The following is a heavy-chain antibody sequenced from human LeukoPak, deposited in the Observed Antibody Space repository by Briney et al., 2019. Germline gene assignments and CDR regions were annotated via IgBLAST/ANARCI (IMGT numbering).Heavy chain of an antibody. D-gene: IGHD2-15*01. CDR3: ARAAGYCSGGSCYHFDY. CDR2: IIPIFGTA. CDR1: GGTFSSYA. V-gene: IGHV1-69*06. Sequence: SVKVSCKASGGTFSSYAISWVRQAPGQGLEWIGRIIPIFGTANYAQKFQGRVTITADKSTSTAYMELSSLRSEDTAVYYRARAAGYCSGGSCYHFDYWGQGTLVTVSS. J-gene: IGHJ4*02.